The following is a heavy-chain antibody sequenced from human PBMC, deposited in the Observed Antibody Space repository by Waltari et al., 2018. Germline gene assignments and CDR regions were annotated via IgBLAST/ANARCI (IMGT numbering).Heavy chain of an antibody. CDR2: ISSRGTYI. CDR3: ARSGRQENWFDP. Sequence: DVQLVASGGGLVRPGGSVRLSCASSGSTFGDYTFNWVRQPPGKGLEWLSSISSRGTYIYYKDSVKGRFIISRDNTKNSLYLQMDGLRADDTAVYYCARSGRQENWFDPWGQGILVTVSS. CDR1: GSTFGDYT. J-gene: IGHJ5*02. D-gene: IGHD2-15*01. V-gene: IGHV3-21*02.